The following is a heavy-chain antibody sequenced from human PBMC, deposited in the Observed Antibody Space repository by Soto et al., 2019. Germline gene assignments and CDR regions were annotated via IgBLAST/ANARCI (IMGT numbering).Heavy chain of an antibody. J-gene: IGHJ4*02. CDR1: GFTFSNYA. Sequence: GGSLRLSCAASGFTFSNYAMNWVRQAPGKGLEWVSYISSTSNTIYYADSLKGRFTISRDNAKSSVFLQMNSLRADDTALYYCARDYYYDPRGVVYYWGQGALVTVSS. V-gene: IGHV3-48*01. CDR2: ISSTSNTI. CDR3: ARDYYYDPRGVVYY. D-gene: IGHD3-22*01.